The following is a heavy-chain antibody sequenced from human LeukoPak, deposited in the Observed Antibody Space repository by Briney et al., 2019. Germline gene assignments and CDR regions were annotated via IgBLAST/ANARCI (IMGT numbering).Heavy chain of an antibody. J-gene: IGHJ3*02. V-gene: IGHV3-53*01. CDR1: GFTFSSYW. CDR2: IYSGGST. CDR3: ARGGPSYGTEAFDI. Sequence: GGSLRLSCAASGFTFSSYWMSWVRQAPGKGLEWVSVIYSGGSTYYADSVKGRFTISRDNAKNSLYLQMNSLRAEDTAVYYCARGGPSYGTEAFDIWGQGTMVTVSS. D-gene: IGHD5-18*01.